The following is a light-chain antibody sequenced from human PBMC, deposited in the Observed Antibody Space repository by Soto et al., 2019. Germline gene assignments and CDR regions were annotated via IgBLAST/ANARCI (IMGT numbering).Light chain of an antibody. CDR1: QSISSW. V-gene: IGKV1-5*03. Sequence: DIQMTQSPSTLSASLGVRVTITCRASQSISSWLAWYQQKPGKAPKLLIYKASTLKSGVPSRFSGSGSGTEFTLTISSLQPDDFATYYCQHYNSYSEALGQGTEVDI. CDR2: KAS. J-gene: IGKJ1*01. CDR3: QHYNSYSEA.